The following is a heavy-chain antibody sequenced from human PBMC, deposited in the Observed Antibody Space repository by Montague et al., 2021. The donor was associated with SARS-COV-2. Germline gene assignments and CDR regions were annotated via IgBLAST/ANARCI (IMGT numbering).Heavy chain of an antibody. CDR3: VRDQGRSNWNYPDY. CDR2: IYNSGST. V-gene: IGHV4-4*07. D-gene: IGHD1-20*01. CDR1: GGSISGYY. Sequence: SETLSLTYTVSGGSISGYYWSWFRQSPGKGLEWIGRIYNSGSTSYNPSLKSRVTLSVDTSKNQFSLKLSSVTAADTAVYYCVRDQGRSNWNYPDYWGQGTLVTVSS. J-gene: IGHJ4*02.